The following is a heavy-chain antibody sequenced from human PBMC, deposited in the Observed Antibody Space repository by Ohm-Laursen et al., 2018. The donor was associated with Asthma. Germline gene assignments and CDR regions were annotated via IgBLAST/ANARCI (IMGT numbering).Heavy chain of an antibody. D-gene: IGHD2-8*02. CDR3: ARDFCTGGFCPKAFDP. Sequence: SLRLSCSASGFSFSSYAMHWVRQAPGKGLECVALISYDGSTESYADSVKGRFTISRDNFKNTVHLDMNSLRAEDTAVYFCARDFCTGGFCPKAFDPWGQGTLVTVSS. CDR1: GFSFSSYA. J-gene: IGHJ5*02. V-gene: IGHV3-30*03. CDR2: ISYDGSTE.